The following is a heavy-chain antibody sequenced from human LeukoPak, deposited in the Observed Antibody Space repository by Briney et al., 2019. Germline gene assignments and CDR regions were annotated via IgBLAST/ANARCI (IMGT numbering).Heavy chain of an antibody. D-gene: IGHD4-11*01. V-gene: IGHV3-48*04. Sequence: PGGSLRLSCAASGFTFSSYAMSWVRQAPGKGLEWVSYISSSGNTIYYADSVKGRFTISRDSAKNSLYLQMNSLRAEDTAVYYCANQATVTLWGQGTLVTVSS. J-gene: IGHJ4*02. CDR2: ISSSGNTI. CDR3: ANQATVTL. CDR1: GFTFSSYA.